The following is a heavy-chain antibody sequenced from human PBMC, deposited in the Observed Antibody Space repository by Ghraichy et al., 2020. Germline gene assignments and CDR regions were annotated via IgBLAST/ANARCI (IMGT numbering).Heavy chain of an antibody. J-gene: IGHJ4*02. V-gene: IGHV3-74*01. D-gene: IGHD6-13*01. Sequence: GESLNISCAASGFTFSSYWMHWVRQAPGKGLVWVSRINSDGSSTSYADSVKGRFTISRDNAKNTLYLQMNSLRAEDTAVYYCARETPEYSSSWYSLDYWGQGTLVTVSS. CDR1: GFTFSSYW. CDR3: ARETPEYSSSWYSLDY. CDR2: INSDGSST.